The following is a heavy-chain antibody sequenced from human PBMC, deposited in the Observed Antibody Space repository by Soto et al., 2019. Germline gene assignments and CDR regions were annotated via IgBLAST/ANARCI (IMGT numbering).Heavy chain of an antibody. D-gene: IGHD2-15*01. V-gene: IGHV4-31*03. CDR2: INYRGTT. Sequence: QVQLQESGPGLVKPSQTLSLTCTVSGGSIINGDTYLNWIRQHPEKGLEWMGYINYRGTTNYNPARKSRILISIDTSKNQFSLRLTSVTAAATDVYYCARDAPGVAPYWGQGTLVTVSS. CDR1: GGSIINGDTY. CDR3: ARDAPGVAPY. J-gene: IGHJ4*02.